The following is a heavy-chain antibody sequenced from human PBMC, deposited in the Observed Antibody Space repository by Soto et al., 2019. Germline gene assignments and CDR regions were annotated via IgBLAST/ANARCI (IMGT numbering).Heavy chain of an antibody. Sequence: PSETLSLTCTVSGGSISSYYWSWIRQPPGKGLEWIGYIYYSGSANYNPSLKSRVTISVDTSKNQFSLKLSSVTAADTAVYYCARGRYYDSSGFSPSDYWGQGTLVTVSS. V-gene: IGHV4-59*08. CDR1: GGSISSYY. CDR2: IYYSGSA. D-gene: IGHD3-22*01. CDR3: ARGRYYDSSGFSPSDY. J-gene: IGHJ4*02.